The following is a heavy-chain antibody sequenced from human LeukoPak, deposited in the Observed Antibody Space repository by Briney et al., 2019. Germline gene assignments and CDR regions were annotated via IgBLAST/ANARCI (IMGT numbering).Heavy chain of an antibody. D-gene: IGHD1-14*01. J-gene: IGHJ6*03. CDR3: AGVNLYYNYMDV. CDR1: GYTFTRYG. CDR2: IRVDNGDT. V-gene: IGHV1-18*01. Sequence: ASVKVSCKASGYTFTRYGISWVRQAPGQGLEWMGWIRVDNGDTDNAQKFQGRVTITTDTSSTTLYMELRSLRSDDTAVYYCAGVNLYYNYMDVWGKGTTVTVSS.